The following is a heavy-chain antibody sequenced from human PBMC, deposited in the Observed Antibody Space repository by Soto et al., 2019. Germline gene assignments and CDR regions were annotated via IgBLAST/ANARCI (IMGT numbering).Heavy chain of an antibody. D-gene: IGHD5-12*01. Sequence: ESGGGVVQPGRSLRLSCAASGFTFSSYGMHWVRQAPGKGLEWVAVISYDGSNKYYADSVKGRFTISRDNSKNTLYLQMNSLRAEDTAVYYCAKEGTFGYSGYDPPGWFVPWGQGTLVTVSS. CDR2: ISYDGSNK. V-gene: IGHV3-30*18. J-gene: IGHJ5*02. CDR3: AKEGTFGYSGYDPPGWFVP. CDR1: GFTFSSYG.